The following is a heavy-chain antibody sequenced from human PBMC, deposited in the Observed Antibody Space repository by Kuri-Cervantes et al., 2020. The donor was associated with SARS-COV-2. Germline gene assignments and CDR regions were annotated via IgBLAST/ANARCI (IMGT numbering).Heavy chain of an antibody. V-gene: IGHV4-61*02. CDR2: IYTSGST. CDR3: TRSHYSTSRFFYYSLDV. Sequence: SETLSLTCTVSGGSISRGSYYWSWIRQPAGKGLEWIGRIYTSGSTNYNPSLKSRVTISVDTSKNQFSLKLSSVTAADTAVYYCTRSHYSTSRFFYYSLDVWGQGTTVTVSS. D-gene: IGHD6-6*01. J-gene: IGHJ6*02. CDR1: GGSISRGSYY.